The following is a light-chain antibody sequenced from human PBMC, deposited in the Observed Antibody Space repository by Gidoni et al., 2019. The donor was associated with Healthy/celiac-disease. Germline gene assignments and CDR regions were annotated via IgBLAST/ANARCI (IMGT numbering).Light chain of an antibody. CDR1: QRISRW. Sequence: IQITKAPSTLSASVGARVTITCRASQRISRWVACYQQKPGKAPKLLIYDASSLQSGVPSSFSGRGSGTEFTLTIRCLQPDAFATYYCQQYNSYSHTFGQGTKVEIK. CDR3: QQYNSYSHT. V-gene: IGKV1-5*01. J-gene: IGKJ1*01. CDR2: DAS.